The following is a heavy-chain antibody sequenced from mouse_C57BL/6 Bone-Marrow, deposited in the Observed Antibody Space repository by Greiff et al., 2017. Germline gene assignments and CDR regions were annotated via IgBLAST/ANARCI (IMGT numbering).Heavy chain of an antibody. CDR2: IYPRSGNT. CDR3: ARSYYGSSDFDY. D-gene: IGHD1-1*01. V-gene: IGHV1-81*01. CDR1: GYTFTSYG. J-gene: IGHJ2*01. Sequence: VQLVESGAELARPGASVKLSCKASGYTFTSYGISWVKQRPGQGLEWIGEIYPRSGNTYYNEKFKGKATLTADKSSSTAYMELRSLTSEDSAVYFCARSYYGSSDFDYWGQGTTLTVSA.